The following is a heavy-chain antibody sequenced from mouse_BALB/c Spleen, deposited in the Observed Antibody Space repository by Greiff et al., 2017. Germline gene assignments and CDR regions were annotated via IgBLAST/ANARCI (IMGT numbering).Heavy chain of an antibody. J-gene: IGHJ3*01. Sequence: VQLQQSGPELVKPGASVKISCKASGYTFTDYNMHWVKQSHGKSLEWIGYIYPYNGGTGYNQKFKSKATLTVDNSSSTAYMELRSLTSEDSAVYYCARNGNYGAWFAYWGQGTLVTVSA. V-gene: IGHV1S29*02. CDR3: ARNGNYGAWFAY. D-gene: IGHD2-1*01. CDR2: IYPYNGGT. CDR1: GYTFTDYN.